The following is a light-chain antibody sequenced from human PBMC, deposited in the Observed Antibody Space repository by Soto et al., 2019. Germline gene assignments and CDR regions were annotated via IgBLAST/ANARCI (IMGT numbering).Light chain of an antibody. Sequence: QSVLTQPASVSGSPGQSITIFCTGTSSDVGGYNYVSWYQQHPGKAPKLLIYDVSNRPSGASNRFSGSKSGNTASLTISGLQAEDEADYYCSSYTGSTTLHYVFGTGTKLTVL. CDR2: DVS. J-gene: IGLJ1*01. CDR3: SSYTGSTTLHYV. CDR1: SSDVGGYNY. V-gene: IGLV2-14*01.